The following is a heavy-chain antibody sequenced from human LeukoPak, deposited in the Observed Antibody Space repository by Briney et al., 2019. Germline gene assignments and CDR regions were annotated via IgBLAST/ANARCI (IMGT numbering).Heavy chain of an antibody. J-gene: IGHJ4*02. CDR3: AKEGDYCSSSGCHKRGIDY. Sequence: GGSLRLSCAASGFTFSHYAMHWVRQAPGKGLEWVAVIWYDGSHDTYTDSVKGRFTVYRDNFKNVLHLQMNSLRVEDTAVYYCAKEGDYCSSSGCHKRGIDYWGQGTLVTVSS. V-gene: IGHV3-33*06. CDR1: GFTFSHYA. CDR2: IWYDGSHD. D-gene: IGHD2-2*01.